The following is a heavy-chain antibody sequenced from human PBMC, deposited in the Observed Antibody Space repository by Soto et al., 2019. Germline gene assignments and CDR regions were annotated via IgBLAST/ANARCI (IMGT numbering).Heavy chain of an antibody. J-gene: IGHJ4*02. CDR3: ARSVGHCSGGNCYTFDY. CDR2: ISDSGGRT. V-gene: IGHV3-23*01. CDR1: GFTFTSDA. Sequence: EVQLLESGGGLVQPGGSLRLSCAASGFTFTSDAMSWVRQAPGKGLECVSGISDSGGRTNYADSVKGRFTISRDNSKSTLFLQMNSLRAEDTAIYYGARSVGHCSGGNCYTFDYWGQGVLVTVSS. D-gene: IGHD2-15*01.